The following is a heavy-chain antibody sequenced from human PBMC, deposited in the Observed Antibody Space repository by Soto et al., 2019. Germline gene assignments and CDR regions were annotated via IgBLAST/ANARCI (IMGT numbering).Heavy chain of an antibody. CDR1: GYTFTSYA. Sequence: QVQLVQSGAEEKKPGASVKVSCKASGYTFTSYAMHWVRQAPGQRREWMGWINAGNGNTKYSQKLQGRVTITSDTSASTAYMELSSLRSEDTAVYYCARGSGYYYWDDYWGQGTLVTVSS. J-gene: IGHJ4*02. V-gene: IGHV1-3*05. CDR2: INAGNGNT. CDR3: ARGSGYYYWDDY. D-gene: IGHD3-22*01.